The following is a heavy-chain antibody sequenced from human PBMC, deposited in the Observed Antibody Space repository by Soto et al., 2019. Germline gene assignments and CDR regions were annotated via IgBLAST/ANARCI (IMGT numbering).Heavy chain of an antibody. CDR1: GYTFTSYG. CDR2: ISAYNGNT. Sequence: QVQLVQSGAEVKKPGASVKVSCNASGYTFTSYGISWVRQAPGQGLEWMGWISAYNGNTNYAQKLQGRVTMTTDTSTSTAYMELRSLRSDDTAVYYCARDAPQLASYYYYGMDVWGQGTTVTVSS. J-gene: IGHJ6*02. V-gene: IGHV1-18*01. D-gene: IGHD6-13*01. CDR3: ARDAPQLASYYYYGMDV.